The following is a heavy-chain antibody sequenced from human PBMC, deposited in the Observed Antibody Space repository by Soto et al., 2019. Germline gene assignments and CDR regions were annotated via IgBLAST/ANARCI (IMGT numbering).Heavy chain of an antibody. CDR2: IYHSGST. CDR3: AAGGGLPRYY. J-gene: IGHJ4*02. D-gene: IGHD5-12*01. CDR1: GGSISSGGYS. Sequence: QLQLQESGSGLVKPSKTLSLTCAVSGGSISSGGYSWSWIRQPPGKGLEWIGYIYHSGSTYYNPSLKRRVSISVDRSKNQFSLKLSSVTAADTAVYYCAAGGGLPRYYWGQGTLVTVSS. V-gene: IGHV4-30-2*01.